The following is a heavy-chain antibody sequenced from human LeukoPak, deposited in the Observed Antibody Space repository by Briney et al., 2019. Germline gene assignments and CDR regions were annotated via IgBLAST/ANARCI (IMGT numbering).Heavy chain of an antibody. D-gene: IGHD7-27*01. CDR2: IYYSGST. J-gene: IGHJ6*03. CDR3: ARYHLGIPPRHMDV. V-gene: IGHV4-39*07. CDR1: GGSISSSSYY. Sequence: PSETLSHTCTVSGGSISSSSYYWGWIRQPPGKGLEWIGSIYYSGSTYYNPSLKSRVTISVDTSKNQLSLKLSSVTAADTAVYYCARYHLGIPPRHMDVWGKGTTVTVSS.